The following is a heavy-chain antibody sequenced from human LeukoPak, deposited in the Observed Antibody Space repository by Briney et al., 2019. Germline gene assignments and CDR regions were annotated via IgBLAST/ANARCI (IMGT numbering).Heavy chain of an antibody. V-gene: IGHV4-59*08. CDR1: GGSISSYY. CDR2: IYSSGGT. J-gene: IGHJ4*02. CDR3: ARGFPYTSRQFGS. Sequence: SETLSLTCTVSGGSISSYYWSWIRQPPGKALEWIGYIYSSGGTSYNPSLKSRVTISIDTSKSQFSLKLSSVTAADTAVYYCARGFPYTSRQFGSWGQGTLVTVSS. D-gene: IGHD2-2*01.